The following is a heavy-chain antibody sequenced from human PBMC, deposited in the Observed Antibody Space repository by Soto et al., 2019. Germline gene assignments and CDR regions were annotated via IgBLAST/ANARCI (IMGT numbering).Heavy chain of an antibody. CDR1: GFTFSSYG. CDR3: AKGDSYGTTTDY. V-gene: IGHV3-30*18. CDR2: ISYDGSNK. Sequence: QVQLVESGGGVVQPGRSLRLSCAASGFTFSSYGMHWVRQAPGKGLEWVAVISYDGSNKYYADSVKGRFTISRDNSKNTLYLQMNSLRAEDTAVYYCAKGDSYGTTTDYWGQGTLVTVSS. J-gene: IGHJ4*02. D-gene: IGHD5-18*01.